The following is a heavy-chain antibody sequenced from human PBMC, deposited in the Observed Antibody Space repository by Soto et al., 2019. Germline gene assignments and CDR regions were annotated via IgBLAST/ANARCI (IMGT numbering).Heavy chain of an antibody. CDR3: ARNRRLVGAVYY. Sequence: ASVKVSCKASGYTFTSYGISWVRQAPGQGREWMGWISAHNGNTNYAQKLQGRVTMTTDTSTSTAYMELRSLRSDDTAVYYCARNRRLVGAVYYWGQGTLLTVSS. CDR2: ISAHNGNT. J-gene: IGHJ4*02. D-gene: IGHD1-26*01. CDR1: GYTFTSYG. V-gene: IGHV1-18*01.